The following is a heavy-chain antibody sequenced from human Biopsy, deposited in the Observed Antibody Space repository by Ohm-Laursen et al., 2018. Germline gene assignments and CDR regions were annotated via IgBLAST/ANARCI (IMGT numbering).Heavy chain of an antibody. CDR3: VRPGSPRHGSGGYCATGWFDS. D-gene: IGHD2-21*02. V-gene: IGHV5-51*01. J-gene: IGHJ5*01. CDR1: RDSFINYW. Sequence: GESLRLSCKGSRDSFINYWIGWVRQMPGKGLEYMGIIYPEDSDTSYSPSFQGQVIISVDMSISTAYLQWSSLKASDSGMYYCVRPGSPRHGSGGYCATGWFDSWGQGTLVTGSS. CDR2: IYPEDSDT.